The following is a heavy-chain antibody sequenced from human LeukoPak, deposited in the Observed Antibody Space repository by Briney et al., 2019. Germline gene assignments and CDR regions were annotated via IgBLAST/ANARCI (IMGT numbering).Heavy chain of an antibody. CDR1: RFSFSSYW. D-gene: IGHD2-8*02. CDR2: IKQDGSDK. V-gene: IGHV3-7*01. J-gene: IGHJ4*02. Sequence: GGSLRLSCAASRFSFSSYWMNWVRQAPGKGLEWVANIKQDGSDKYYVESVKGRFTISKDNAKNSLYLQMDSLRAEDTAVYFCARGNWWVGAAQYCDYWGRGTLVTVSS. CDR3: ARGNWWVGAAQYCDY.